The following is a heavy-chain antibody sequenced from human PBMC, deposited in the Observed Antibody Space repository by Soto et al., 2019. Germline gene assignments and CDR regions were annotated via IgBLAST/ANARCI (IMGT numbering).Heavy chain of an antibody. CDR3: AGEGGDCSGGSCYTVDAFDI. V-gene: IGHV4-38-2*02. CDR1: GGSISSGYY. J-gene: IGHJ3*02. D-gene: IGHD2-15*01. CDR2: IYHSGST. Sequence: SETLSLTCTVSGGSISSGYYWGWIRQPPGKGLEWIGSIYHSGSTYSNPSLKSRVTISVDTSKNQFSLKLSSVTAADTAVYYCAGEGGDCSGGSCYTVDAFDIWGQGTMVTVSS.